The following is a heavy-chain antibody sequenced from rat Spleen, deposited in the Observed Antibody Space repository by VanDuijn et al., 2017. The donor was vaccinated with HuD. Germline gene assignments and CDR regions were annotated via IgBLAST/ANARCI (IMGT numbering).Heavy chain of an antibody. Sequence: EVQLVESGGGLVQPGRSMKLSCAALGFTFSNYYMAWVRQAPTKGLEWVASISTGGGNTYYRDSVKGRFTISRDNAKSTLYLQMDSLRSEDTATYYCARESYDGSYYPPYYFDYWGQGVMVTVSS. CDR1: GFTFSNYY. D-gene: IGHD1-12*02. CDR3: ARESYDGSYYPPYYFDY. CDR2: ISTGGGNT. V-gene: IGHV5-25*01. J-gene: IGHJ2*01.